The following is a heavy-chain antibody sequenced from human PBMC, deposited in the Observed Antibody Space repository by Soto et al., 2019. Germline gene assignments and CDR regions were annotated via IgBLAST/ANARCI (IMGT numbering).Heavy chain of an antibody. D-gene: IGHD2-15*01. V-gene: IGHV3-21*01. J-gene: IGHJ5*02. Sequence: LPCAATGFTFSIYSMNWVRQAPGKGLEWVSSISSSSSYIYYADTVKGRLTISRDNAKNSLYLQMNSLRAEDMAVYYCAQDTANASPTLAPWGQGTLVTVSS. CDR1: GFTFSIYS. CDR2: ISSSSSYI. CDR3: AQDTANASPTLAP.